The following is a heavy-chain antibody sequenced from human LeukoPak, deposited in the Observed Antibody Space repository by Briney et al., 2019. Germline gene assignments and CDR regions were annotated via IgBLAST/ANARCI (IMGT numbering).Heavy chain of an antibody. D-gene: IGHD1-26*01. CDR3: AKDRSGPGWYFDL. CDR1: ELTFSSYG. CDR2: INESGSRT. Sequence: GGSLRLSCAASELTFSSYGMRWVRQAPGKGLEWVSGINESGSRTYYADSVKGRFTISRDNSKNTLYLQLNSLRAEDTAVYYCAKDRSGPGWYFDLWGRGTLVTVSS. V-gene: IGHV3-23*01. J-gene: IGHJ2*01.